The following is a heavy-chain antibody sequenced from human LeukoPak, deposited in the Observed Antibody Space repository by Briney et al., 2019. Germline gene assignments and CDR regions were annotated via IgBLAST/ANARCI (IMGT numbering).Heavy chain of an antibody. CDR3: TTADTLPGGDDY. Sequence: PGGSLRLSCAASGFTFNNAWMSWVRQAPGKGLEWVGRIKRKNDGGTTDYAAPVKGRFIISRDDSKNTLYLQMNSLKTEDTAVYYCTTADTLPGGDDYWGQGTLVTVSS. D-gene: IGHD3-10*01. CDR1: GFTFNNAW. CDR2: IKRKNDGGTT. V-gene: IGHV3-15*01. J-gene: IGHJ4*02.